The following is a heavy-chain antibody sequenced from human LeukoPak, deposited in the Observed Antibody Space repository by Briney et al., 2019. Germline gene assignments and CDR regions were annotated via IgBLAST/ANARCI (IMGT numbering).Heavy chain of an antibody. Sequence: SVKVSCKASGGTFSSYAISWVRQAPGQGLEWMGGIIPIIGTANYAQKFQGRVTITAVESMSTAYMELSSLRSEDTAVYYCARGWLAETTVVTPYNYWGQGTLVTVSS. CDR3: ARGWLAETTVVTPYNY. CDR1: GGTFSSYA. D-gene: IGHD4-23*01. J-gene: IGHJ4*02. CDR2: IIPIIGTA. V-gene: IGHV1-69*13.